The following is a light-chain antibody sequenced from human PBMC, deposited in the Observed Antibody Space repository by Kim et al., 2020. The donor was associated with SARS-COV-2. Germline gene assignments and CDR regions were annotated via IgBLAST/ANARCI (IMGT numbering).Light chain of an antibody. CDR3: HHYYNWPRT. CDR2: NAS. Sequence: VSPGERATLSCRASQSVSSKLPWYQQKPGQGPRLLIYNASTRATGIPAGFSGSGSGTEFTLTISRLQSEDFAVYYCHHYYNWPRTFGQGTKVDIK. J-gene: IGKJ1*01. V-gene: IGKV3-15*01. CDR1: QSVSSK.